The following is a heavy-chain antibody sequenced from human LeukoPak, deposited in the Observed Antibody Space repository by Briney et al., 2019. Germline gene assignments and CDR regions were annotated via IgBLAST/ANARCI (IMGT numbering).Heavy chain of an antibody. CDR3: ARLRRDTAMVSHMDV. V-gene: IGHV4-39*01. CDR2: IYYSGST. D-gene: IGHD5-18*01. CDR1: GVSISSSNSY. J-gene: IGHJ6*03. Sequence: SETLSLTCTVSGVSISSSNSYWGWMRQPPGKGLEWIGSIYYSGSTYYNPSLKSRVTISVDTSKNQFSLKLSSVTAADTAVYYCARLRRDTAMVSHMDVWGKGTTVTISS.